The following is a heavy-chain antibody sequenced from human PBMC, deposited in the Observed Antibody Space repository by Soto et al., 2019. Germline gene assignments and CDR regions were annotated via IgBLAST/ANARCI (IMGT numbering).Heavy chain of an antibody. Sequence: QVQLVQSGVEVKKPGASVKVSCKAMGYIFTNYGLSWVRQAPGEGPEWLGWISAYNGHTKYAPKVQDRVTLTTDTSATTAYLERRSLRSDSAAVYYCVRGDGGDFDQWGKGTLVLVSS. V-gene: IGHV1-18*01. CDR3: VRGDGGDFDQ. CDR2: ISAYNGHT. D-gene: IGHD3-16*01. CDR1: GYIFTNYG. J-gene: IGHJ4*02.